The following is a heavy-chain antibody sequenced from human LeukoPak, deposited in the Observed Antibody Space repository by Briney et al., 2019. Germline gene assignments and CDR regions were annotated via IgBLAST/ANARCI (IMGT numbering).Heavy chain of an antibody. D-gene: IGHD4-17*01. CDR1: GFAFSRYA. Sequence: GGSLRLSCAASGFAFSRYAMHWVRQTPPKGLEWMALIWYDGSTSYYADSVKGRFTTFRDNSNNTLYLPMNSLRAEDTAVYYCARRSYGDYEAWFDPWGQGTLVTVSS. V-gene: IGHV3-33*08. J-gene: IGHJ5*02. CDR3: ARRSYGDYEAWFDP. CDR2: IWYDGSTS.